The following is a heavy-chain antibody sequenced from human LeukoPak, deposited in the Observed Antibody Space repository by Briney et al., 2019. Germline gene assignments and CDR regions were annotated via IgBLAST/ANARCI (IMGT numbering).Heavy chain of an antibody. D-gene: IGHD1-26*01. CDR2: IYYSGST. J-gene: IGHJ4*02. CDR3: ARGEASADRYFDY. V-gene: IGHV4-59*01. CDR1: GGSISSYY. Sequence: PSGTLSLTCTVSGGSISSYYWSWIRQPPGKGLEWIGYIYYSGSTNYNPSLKSRVTISVDTSKNQFSLKLSSVTAADTAVYYCARGEASADRYFDYWGQGTLVTVSS.